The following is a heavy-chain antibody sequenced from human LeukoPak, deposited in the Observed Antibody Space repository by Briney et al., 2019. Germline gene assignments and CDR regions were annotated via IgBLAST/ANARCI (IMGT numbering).Heavy chain of an antibody. V-gene: IGHV1-3*01. J-gene: IGHJ4*02. Sequence: GASVKVSCKASGYTFTSYAMHWVRQAPGQRLEWMGWINAGNGNTKYSQKFQGRVTITRDTSASTAYMELSSLRSEDTAVYHCARDLFGDTAMGTPPYCGGDCYSGDYWGQGTLVTVSS. CDR1: GYTFTSYA. CDR2: INAGNGNT. CDR3: ARDLFGDTAMGTPPYCGGDCYSGDY. D-gene: IGHD2-21*02.